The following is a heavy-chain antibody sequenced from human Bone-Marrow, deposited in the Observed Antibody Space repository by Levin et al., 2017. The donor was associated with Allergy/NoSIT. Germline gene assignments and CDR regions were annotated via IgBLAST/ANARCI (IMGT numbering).Heavy chain of an antibody. CDR1: GFTFSSYG. J-gene: IGHJ4*02. CDR2: ISYDGSNK. V-gene: IGHV3-30*18. Sequence: PGGSLRLSCAASGFTFSSYGMHWVRQAPGKGLEWVAVISYDGSNKYYADSVKGRFTISRDNSKNTLYLQMNSLRAEDTAVYYCAKDRSPITIFGVEITGWDYWGQGTLVTVSS. CDR3: AKDRSPITIFGVEITGWDY. D-gene: IGHD3-3*01.